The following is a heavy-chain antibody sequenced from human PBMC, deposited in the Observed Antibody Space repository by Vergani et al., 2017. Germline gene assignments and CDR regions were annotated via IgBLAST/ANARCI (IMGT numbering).Heavy chain of an antibody. V-gene: IGHV1-69*13. CDR3: ASPVRWIIVVVVAAICXRTGANYYYYGMDV. J-gene: IGHJ6*02. CDR1: GGTFSSYA. D-gene: IGHD2-15*01. Sequence: QVQLVQSGAEVKKPGSSVKVSCKASGGTFSSYAISWVRQAPGQGLEWMGRIIPIFGTANYAQKFQGRVTITADESTSTAYMELSSLRSEDTAVYYCASPVRWIIVVVVAAICXRTGANYYYYGMDVWGQGTTVTVSS. CDR2: IIPIFGTA.